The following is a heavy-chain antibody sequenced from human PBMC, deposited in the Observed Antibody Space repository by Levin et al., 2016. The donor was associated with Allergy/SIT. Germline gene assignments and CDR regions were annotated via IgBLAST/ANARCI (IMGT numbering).Heavy chain of an antibody. D-gene: IGHD1-20*01. CDR3: ARPFNADAYNWNY. V-gene: IGHV3-30-3*01. CDR2: ISYDGSNK. Sequence: GESLKISCAASGFTFSSYAMHWVRQAPGKGLEWVAVISYDGSNKYYADSVKGRFTISRDNSKNTLYLQMNSLRAEDTAVYYCARPFNADAYNWNYWGQGTLVTVSS. J-gene: IGHJ4*02. CDR1: GFTFSSYA.